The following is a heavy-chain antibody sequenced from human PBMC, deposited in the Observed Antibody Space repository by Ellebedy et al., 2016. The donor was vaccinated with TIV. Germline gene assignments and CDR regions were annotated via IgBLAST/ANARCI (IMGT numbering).Heavy chain of an antibody. CDR1: GFTFSSDT. CDR2: LSSTRLFI. CDR3: ARDQQLWFYWYFDL. V-gene: IGHV3-21*01. J-gene: IGHJ2*01. Sequence: PGGSLRLSCAASGFTFSSDTMNWVRQAPGRGLEWVASLSSTRLFIFYADSVKGRFTISRDNSKNTLYLQMNSLRAEDTAVYYCARDQQLWFYWYFDLWGRGTLVTVSS. D-gene: IGHD5-18*01.